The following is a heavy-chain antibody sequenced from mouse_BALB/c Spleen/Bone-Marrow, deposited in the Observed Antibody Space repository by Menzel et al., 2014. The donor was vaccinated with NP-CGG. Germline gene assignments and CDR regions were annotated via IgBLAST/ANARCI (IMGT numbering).Heavy chain of an antibody. J-gene: IGHJ4*01. CDR2: IDPANGNT. D-gene: IGHD4-1*01. CDR1: GFNIKDTY. CDR3: ARWEYYAMDY. V-gene: IGHV14-3*02. Sequence: EVQGVESGAELVKPGASVKLSCTASGFNIKDTYMHWVMQRPEQGLEWIGRIDPANGNTKYDPKFQGKATITADTSSNTAYLQLSSLTSEDTAVYYCARWEYYAMDYWGQGTSVTVSS.